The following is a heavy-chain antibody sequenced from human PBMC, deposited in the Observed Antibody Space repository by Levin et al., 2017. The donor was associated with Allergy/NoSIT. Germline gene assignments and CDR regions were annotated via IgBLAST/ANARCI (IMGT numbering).Heavy chain of an antibody. J-gene: IGHJ4*02. V-gene: IGHV3-33*01. CDR3: VRGHYSSSWFLDY. D-gene: IGHD6-13*01. Sequence: GESLKISCAASGFTFSSYGIHWVRQAPGKGLEWVAVIWYDGSNKYYADSVTGRFSISRDNSKNTLYLQMNNLRAEDTAVYYCVRGHYSSSWFLDYWGQGTLVTVSS. CDR2: IWYDGSNK. CDR1: GFTFSSYG.